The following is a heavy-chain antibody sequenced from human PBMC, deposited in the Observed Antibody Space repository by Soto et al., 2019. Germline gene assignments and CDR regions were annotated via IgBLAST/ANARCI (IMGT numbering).Heavy chain of an antibody. CDR2: IDGSGGRT. CDR1: GFTFSSYA. D-gene: IGHD2-2*01. Sequence: EVQLLESGGGLVQPGGSLRLSCAASGFTFSSYAMSWVRQAPGKGLEWVSSIDGSGGRTFYADSVKGRFTISRDNSKGTLYLQMNSLRAEDTAVYYCAKYTRPLDSWGQGTLVTVSS. J-gene: IGHJ4*02. CDR3: AKYTRPLDS. V-gene: IGHV3-23*01.